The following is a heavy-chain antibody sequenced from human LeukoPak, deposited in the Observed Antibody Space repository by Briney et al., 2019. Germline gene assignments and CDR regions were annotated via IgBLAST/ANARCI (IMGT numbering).Heavy chain of an antibody. J-gene: IGHJ3*02. CDR2: ISSSSSAI. CDR3: AKDLGVYYDTSGHDFDI. D-gene: IGHD3-22*01. V-gene: IGHV3-48*04. CDR1: GFTFSSYS. Sequence: GGSLRLSCAVSGFTFSSYSMNWVRQAPGKGLEWVSYISSSSSAIYYADSVKGRFTISRDNAKNSLYLQTNSLRAEDTAVYYCAKDLGVYYDTSGHDFDIWGQGTMVTVSS.